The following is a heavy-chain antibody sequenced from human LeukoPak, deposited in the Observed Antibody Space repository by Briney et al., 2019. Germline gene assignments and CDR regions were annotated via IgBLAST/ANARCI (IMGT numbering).Heavy chain of an antibody. Sequence: SETLFLTCTVSGGSISSYYWSWIRQPAGKGLEWIGRIYTSGSTNYNPSLKSRVTMSVDTSKNQFSLKLSSVTAADTAVYYCARDSSGWSRNYGFDYWGQGTLVTVSS. CDR2: IYTSGST. CDR1: GGSISSYY. J-gene: IGHJ4*02. CDR3: ARDSSGWSRNYGFDY. V-gene: IGHV4-4*07. D-gene: IGHD6-19*01.